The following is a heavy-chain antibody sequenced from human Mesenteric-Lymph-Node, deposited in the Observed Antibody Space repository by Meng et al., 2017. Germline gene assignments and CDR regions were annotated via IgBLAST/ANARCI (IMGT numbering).Heavy chain of an antibody. CDR1: GGTFSSYA. V-gene: IGHV1-2*06. Sequence: ASVKVSCKASGGTFSSYAISWVRQAPGQGLEWMGRINPNSGGTNYAQKFQGRVTMTRDTSISTAYMELSRLRSDDTAVYYCARDSIVVVPAAPSPYYYYYYGMDVWGQGTTVTVSS. J-gene: IGHJ6*02. CDR3: ARDSIVVVPAAPSPYYYYYYGMDV. D-gene: IGHD2-2*01. CDR2: INPNSGGT.